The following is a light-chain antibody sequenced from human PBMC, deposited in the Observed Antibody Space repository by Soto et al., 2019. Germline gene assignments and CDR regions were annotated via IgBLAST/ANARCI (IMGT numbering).Light chain of an antibody. CDR3: AAWDDSLRAVV. V-gene: IGLV1-44*01. CDR2: RNH. CDR1: RSNIGTYT. J-gene: IGLJ2*01. Sequence: QSVLTQSPSASGTPGQRVTISCSGSRSNIGTYTVNWYQQLPGTAPTLLIYRNHQRPSGVPDRFSGPKSGTSASLAISGPQSEDEADYYRAAWDDSLRAVVFGGGTQLTVL.